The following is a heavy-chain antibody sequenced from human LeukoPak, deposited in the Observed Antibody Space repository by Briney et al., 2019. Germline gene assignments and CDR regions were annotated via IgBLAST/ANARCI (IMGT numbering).Heavy chain of an antibody. D-gene: IGHD1-1*01. CDR2: IWYDGSNK. J-gene: IGHJ4*02. CDR1: GFTFSSYG. V-gene: IGHV3-33*06. CDR3: AKVLNENDRAIDY. Sequence: GGSLRLSCAASGFTFSSYGMPWVRQAPGKGLEWVAVIWYDGSNKYYADSVKGRFTISRDNSKNTLYLQMNSLRAEDTAVYYCAKVLNENDRAIDYWGQGTLVTVSS.